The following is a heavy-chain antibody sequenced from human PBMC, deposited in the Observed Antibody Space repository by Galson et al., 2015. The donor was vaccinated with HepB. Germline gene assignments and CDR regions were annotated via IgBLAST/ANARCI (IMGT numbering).Heavy chain of an antibody. D-gene: IGHD3-16*01. CDR3: AREPSFDYIWGTYRDY. CDR1: GYTFTSYA. V-gene: IGHV1-3*01. J-gene: IGHJ4*02. Sequence: SVKVSCKASGYTFTSYAMHWVRQAPGQRLEWMGWINAGNGNPKCSQEFQGRVTITRDTSASTAYMELSSLRSEDTAVYYCAREPSFDYIWGTYRDYWGQGTLVTVSS. CDR2: INAGNGNP.